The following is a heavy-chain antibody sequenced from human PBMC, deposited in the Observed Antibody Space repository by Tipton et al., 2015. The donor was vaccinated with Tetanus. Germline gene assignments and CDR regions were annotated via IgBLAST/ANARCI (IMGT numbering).Heavy chain of an antibody. CDR1: GGSFSGYY. D-gene: IGHD1-7*01. Sequence: LSLTCAVYGGSFSGYYWSWIRQPPGKGLEWIGEINHSGSTNYNPSLKSRVTISVDTSKNQFSLKLSSVTAADTAVYYCASLHLTGTTIGNWFDPWGQGTLVTVSS. CDR3: ASLHLTGTTIGNWFDP. J-gene: IGHJ5*02. V-gene: IGHV4-34*01. CDR2: INHSGST.